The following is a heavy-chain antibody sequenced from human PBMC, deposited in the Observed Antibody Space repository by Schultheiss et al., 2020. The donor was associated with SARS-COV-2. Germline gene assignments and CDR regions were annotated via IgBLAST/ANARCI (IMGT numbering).Heavy chain of an antibody. CDR3: ARVTVTRIRYYYGMDV. J-gene: IGHJ6*02. D-gene: IGHD1-14*01. V-gene: IGHV1-18*01. CDR1: GYIFTHYG. CDR2: MNPNSGNT. Sequence: ASVKVSCKTSGYIFTHYGISWMRQAPGQGLEWMGWMNPNSGNTGYAQNFQGRVSMTTDTSTSTAYMELRSLRSDDTAVYYCARVTVTRIRYYYGMDVWGQGTTVTVSS.